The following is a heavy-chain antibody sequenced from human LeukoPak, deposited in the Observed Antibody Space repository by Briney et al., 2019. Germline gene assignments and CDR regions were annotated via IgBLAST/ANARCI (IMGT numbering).Heavy chain of an antibody. D-gene: IGHD4-23*01. Sequence: SETLSLTCTVSGGSISSYYWSWVRQPPGKGLEWIGSFYHSGSTYYNSSLKSRLTMSVDPSKNQFSLKLTAVTAADTAVYYCARLGAVLTSVNWFDPWGQGTLVTASS. J-gene: IGHJ5*02. CDR1: GGSISSYY. V-gene: IGHV4-59*04. CDR2: FYHSGST. CDR3: ARLGAVLTSVNWFDP.